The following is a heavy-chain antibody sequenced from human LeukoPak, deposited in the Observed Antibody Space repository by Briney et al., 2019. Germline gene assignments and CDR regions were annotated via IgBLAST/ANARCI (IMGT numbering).Heavy chain of an antibody. D-gene: IGHD6-13*01. J-gene: IGHJ3*02. CDR1: GXSISSYF. CDR3: ARHSGSSDGAFDI. CDR2: IYYSGST. Sequence: ASETLSLTCTISGXSISSYFGTWIRQPPGKGLEWIGYIYYSGSTNYNPSLKSRVTISLDTSKNQFSLKLSSVTAADTAVYYCARHSGSSDGAFDIWGQGTMVTVSS. V-gene: IGHV4-59*08.